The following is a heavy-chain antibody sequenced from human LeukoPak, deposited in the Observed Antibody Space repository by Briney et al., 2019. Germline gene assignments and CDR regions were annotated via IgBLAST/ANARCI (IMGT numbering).Heavy chain of an antibody. D-gene: IGHD4-23*01. CDR3: ARDGNTEVIGLNDY. J-gene: IGHJ4*02. CDR2: ISPYNGNT. CDR1: GYTFTSYG. Sequence: ASVKVSCKASGYTFTSYGISWVRQAPGQGLEWMGWISPYNGNTNYAQKLQGRVTMTTDTSTSTAYMELRSLRSDDTAMYYCARDGNTEVIGLNDYWGQGTLVTVSS. V-gene: IGHV1-18*01.